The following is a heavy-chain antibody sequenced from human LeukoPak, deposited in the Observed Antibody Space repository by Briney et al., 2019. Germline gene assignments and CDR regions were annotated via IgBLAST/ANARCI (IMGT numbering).Heavy chain of an antibody. J-gene: IGHJ4*02. CDR3: ARGLAGSGKDY. V-gene: IGHV4-34*01. D-gene: IGHD3-10*01. CDR2: INHSGST. CDR1: GGSFSGYY. Sequence: SETLSLTCAVYGGSFSGYYWSWIRQPPGKGLEWIGEINHSGSTNYNPSLKSRVTVSVDTSKNQLSLKLSSVTAADTAVYYCARGLAGSGKDYWGQGTLVTVSS.